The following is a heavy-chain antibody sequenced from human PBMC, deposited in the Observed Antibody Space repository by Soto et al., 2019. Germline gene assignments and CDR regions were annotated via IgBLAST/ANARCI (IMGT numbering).Heavy chain of an antibody. J-gene: IGHJ4*02. V-gene: IGHV3-23*01. CDR1: GFTFSSYA. Sequence: EVQLLESGGGLVQPGGSLRLSCAASGFTFSSYAMSWVRQAPGKGLEWVSAISGSGGSTYYADSVKGRFTISRDNSKNTLYLQMNSLRAEDTAVYYCAKDLNPDLLVPQYYFDYWGQGTLVTVSS. CDR2: ISGSGGST. D-gene: IGHD6-13*01. CDR3: AKDLNPDLLVPQYYFDY.